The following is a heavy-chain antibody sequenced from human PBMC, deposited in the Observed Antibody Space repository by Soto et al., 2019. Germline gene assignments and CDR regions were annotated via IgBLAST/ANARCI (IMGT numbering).Heavy chain of an antibody. CDR1: GGSISSGGYS. J-gene: IGHJ4*02. V-gene: IGHV4-30-2*01. CDR2: IYHSVST. Sequence: QMQLQESGSALVKPSQTLSPTCAVSGGSISSGGYSWSWIRQPPGQGLEWIAYIYHSVSTYYNPSVKSRVTISVDRSKNQFSLKRSSVTAADTAVYYCARVPDYWGQGTLVTISS. CDR3: ARVPDY.